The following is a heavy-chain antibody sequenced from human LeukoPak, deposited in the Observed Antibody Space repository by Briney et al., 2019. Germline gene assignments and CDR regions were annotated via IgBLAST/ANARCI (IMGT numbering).Heavy chain of an antibody. CDR3: AREIPQDSSGDY. Sequence: GGSLRLSCAASGFTFSGHNMNWVRQAPGKGLEWVSAISGSGGSTYYADSVKGRFTISRDNSKNTLYLQMNSLRAEDTAVYYCAREIPQDSSGDYWGQGTLVTVSS. V-gene: IGHV3-23*01. D-gene: IGHD3-22*01. CDR1: GFTFSGHN. J-gene: IGHJ4*02. CDR2: ISGSGGST.